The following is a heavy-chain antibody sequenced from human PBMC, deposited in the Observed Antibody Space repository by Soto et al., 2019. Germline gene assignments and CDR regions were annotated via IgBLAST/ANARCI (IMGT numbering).Heavy chain of an antibody. Sequence: ASVKVSCKASGHTFTSYGISWVRQAPGQGLEWMGWISAYNGNTNYAQKLQGRVTMTTDTSTSTAYMELRSLRSDDTAVYYCARVRGSGWTWDYFDYWGQGTLVTVSS. CDR1: GHTFTSYG. D-gene: IGHD6-19*01. CDR3: ARVRGSGWTWDYFDY. CDR2: ISAYNGNT. V-gene: IGHV1-18*01. J-gene: IGHJ4*02.